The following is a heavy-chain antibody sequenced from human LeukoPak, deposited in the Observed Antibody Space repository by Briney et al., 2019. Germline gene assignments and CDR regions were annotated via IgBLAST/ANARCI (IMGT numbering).Heavy chain of an antibody. V-gene: IGHV4-39*02. CDR3: ARDYYDSSLTYFDY. D-gene: IGHD3-22*01. CDR1: GGSISSSSYY. J-gene: IGHJ4*02. Sequence: SETLSLTCTVSGGSISSSSYYWGWIRQPPGKGLGWIGSIYYSGSTYYNPSLKSRVTISVDTSKNQFSLKLSSVTAADTAVYYCARDYYDSSLTYFDYWGQGTLVTVSS. CDR2: IYYSGST.